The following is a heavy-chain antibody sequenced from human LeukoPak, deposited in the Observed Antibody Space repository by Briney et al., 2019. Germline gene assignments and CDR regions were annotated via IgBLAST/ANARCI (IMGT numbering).Heavy chain of an antibody. CDR2: ISGSRGST. Sequence: GGSLRLSCAASGFTFSIYAMSWVRQAPGKGLEWVSAISGSRGSTYYADSVKGRFTISRDNSKNTLYLQMNSLRAEDTAVYYCAKVGMVRGVMGPYYFDYWGQGTLVTVSS. V-gene: IGHV3-23*01. CDR1: GFTFSIYA. CDR3: AKVGMVRGVMGPYYFDY. J-gene: IGHJ4*02. D-gene: IGHD3-10*01.